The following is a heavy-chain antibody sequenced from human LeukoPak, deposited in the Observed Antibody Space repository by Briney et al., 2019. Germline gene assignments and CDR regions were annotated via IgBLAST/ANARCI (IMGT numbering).Heavy chain of an antibody. Sequence: SETLSLTCTVSGDSISSSKKYWGWVRQPPGKGLEWIGSIYYSGSPYYNPSLKSRVTISVDTSKKQFSLKLSSVTAADTAVYYCARHVGFITMVRGVINNNWFDPWGQGTLVTVSS. J-gene: IGHJ5*02. CDR1: GDSISSSKKY. V-gene: IGHV4-39*01. CDR2: IYYSGSP. CDR3: ARHVGFITMVRGVINNNWFDP. D-gene: IGHD3-10*01.